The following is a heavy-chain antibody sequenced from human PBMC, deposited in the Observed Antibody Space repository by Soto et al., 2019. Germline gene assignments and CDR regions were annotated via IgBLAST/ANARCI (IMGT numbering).Heavy chain of an antibody. CDR2: ISDDGSTA. Sequence: GGSLRLSCSVSGFTFSAYWMHWGRQVPGKGLTWVSRISDDGSTATYADSVKGRFVISRDNAKNSLYLEMNTLRADDSGLYYCAREPRVSSTGTGAHWGRGTLVTVSS. V-gene: IGHV3-74*01. D-gene: IGHD1-1*01. CDR1: GFTFSAYW. J-gene: IGHJ4*02. CDR3: AREPRVSSTGTGAH.